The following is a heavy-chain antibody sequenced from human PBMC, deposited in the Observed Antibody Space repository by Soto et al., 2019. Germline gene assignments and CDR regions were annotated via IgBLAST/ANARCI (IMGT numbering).Heavy chain of an antibody. D-gene: IGHD3-22*01. Sequence: PPDTLSLTCSVSGVSMNIGYYVWILIRQPPGKGLEWIGHIYDRGNTYNNPSLQSRVTISVDTSKNQFSLKLSSVTAADTAVYYCARGSYYYDSSGYYHYWGQGTLVTVSS. V-gene: IGHV4-30-4*02. CDR2: IYDRGNT. CDR3: ARGSYYYDSSGYYHY. J-gene: IGHJ4*02. CDR1: GVSMNIGYYV.